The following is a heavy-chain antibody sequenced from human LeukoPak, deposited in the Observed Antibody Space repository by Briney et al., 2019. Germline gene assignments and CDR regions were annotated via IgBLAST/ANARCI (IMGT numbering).Heavy chain of an antibody. CDR1: GGSISSYY. D-gene: IGHD4-17*01. V-gene: IGHV4-34*01. J-gene: IGHJ4*02. Sequence: SQTLSLTCTVSGGSISSYYWSWIRQPPGKGLEWIGEINHSGSTNYNPSLKSRVTISVDTSKNQFSLKLSSVTAADTAVYYCARLNLSGVVDGHDYGDYGAFDYWGQGTLVTVSS. CDR3: ARLNLSGVVDGHDYGDYGAFDY. CDR2: INHSGST.